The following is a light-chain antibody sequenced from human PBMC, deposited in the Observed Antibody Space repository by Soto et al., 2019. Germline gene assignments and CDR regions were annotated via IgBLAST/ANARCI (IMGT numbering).Light chain of an antibody. CDR2: EVS. CDR1: ISDVGGYDY. V-gene: IGLV2-8*01. CDR3: SSYAGSNNLGV. Sequence: QAPLNQPPSASGSPGQSCTISCTGTISDVGGYDYVSWYQQHPGKAPKLLIYEVSKRPSGVPDRFSGSKYGNTASLTVSGLQAEDEADYYCSSYAGSNNLGVFGTGTKVTVL. J-gene: IGLJ1*01.